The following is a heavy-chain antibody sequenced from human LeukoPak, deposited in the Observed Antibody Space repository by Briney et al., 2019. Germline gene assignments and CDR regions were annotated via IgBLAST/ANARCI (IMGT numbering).Heavy chain of an antibody. D-gene: IGHD1-1*01. J-gene: IGHJ4*02. CDR2: ISAYNGNT. V-gene: IGHV1-18*01. CDR1: GYTFTSYG. Sequence: ASVKVSCKASGYTFTSYGISWVRQAPGQGLEWMGWISAYNGNTNYAQKLQGRVTMTTDTSTSTTYMELRSLRSDDTAGYYCAGXXXXXXYREQYYFDYWGQGTLVTVSS. CDR3: AGXXXXXXYREQYYFDY.